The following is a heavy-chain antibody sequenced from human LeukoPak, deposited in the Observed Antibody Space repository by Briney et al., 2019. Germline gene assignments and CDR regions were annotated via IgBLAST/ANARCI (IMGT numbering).Heavy chain of an antibody. D-gene: IGHD3-22*01. V-gene: IGHV1-8*01. J-gene: IGHJ3*02. CDR2: MNPNSGNT. CDR3: ARGRGDYDSSGYFRDDAFDI. Sequence: DSVKVSCKASGYTFTSYDINWVRQATGQGLEWMGWMNPNSGNTGYAQKFQGRVTMTRNTSISTAYMELSSLRSEDTAVYYCARGRGDYDSSGYFRDDAFDIWGQGTMVTVSS. CDR1: GYTFTSYD.